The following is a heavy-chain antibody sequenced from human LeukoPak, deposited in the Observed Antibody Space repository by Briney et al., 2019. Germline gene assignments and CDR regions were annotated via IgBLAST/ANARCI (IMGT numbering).Heavy chain of an antibody. J-gene: IGHJ4*02. CDR1: RSXFRSYW. Sequence: GGSLRLSCAASRSXFRSYWITWVRQAPGKGLEWVANIKQDGSEKYYVGSVKGRFTISRNNTKNSLYLQMDSLRAEDTAVYYCAREGGYGGVFDYWGQGTLVTVSS. V-gene: IGHV3-7*05. CDR3: AREGGYGGVFDY. CDR2: IKQDGSEK. D-gene: IGHD5-12*01.